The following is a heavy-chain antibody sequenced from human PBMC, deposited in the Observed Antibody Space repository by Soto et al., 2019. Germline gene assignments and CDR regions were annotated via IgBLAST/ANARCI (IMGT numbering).Heavy chain of an antibody. CDR2: VDPNSGDS. CDR3: ARDNYGPLDY. D-gene: IGHD3-10*01. Sequence: QVHLVQSGAEVKKPGASVKVSCRPFGYTFTAFYIHWVRQAPGQGLEWMGWVDPNSGDSSEARNFQGRVTMTSDTSTSTVYMELRWLRSDDTAVYYCARDNYGPLDYWGQGTLVTVSS. CDR1: GYTFTAFY. J-gene: IGHJ4*02. V-gene: IGHV1-2*02.